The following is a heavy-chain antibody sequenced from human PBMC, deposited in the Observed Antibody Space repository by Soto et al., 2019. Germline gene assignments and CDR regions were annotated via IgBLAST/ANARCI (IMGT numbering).Heavy chain of an antibody. CDR1: GYTFSGYS. J-gene: IGHJ6*02. CDR3: ARDVFCGGAPACPDMDV. V-gene: IGHV1-18*04. CDR2: ISGYNGNT. D-gene: IGHD2-21*01. Sequence: QVVLEQSGGEVKKPGASVKVSCKASGYTFSGYSITWVRQAPGQGLEWMGPISGYNGNTNYARTLRGRLTLTADTSTRTAYMDLTSLTSDDTAVYYRARDVFCGGAPACPDMDVWGQGTTVTVSS.